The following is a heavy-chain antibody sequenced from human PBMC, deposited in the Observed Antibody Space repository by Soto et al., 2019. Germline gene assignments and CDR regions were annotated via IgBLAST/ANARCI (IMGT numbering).Heavy chain of an antibody. D-gene: IGHD3-22*01. J-gene: IGHJ4*02. V-gene: IGHV3-30-3*01. CDR1: GFTFSSYA. CDR3: ARGQITMIVVVISGLDY. CDR2: ISYDGSNK. Sequence: QVQLVESGGGVVQPGRSLRLSCAASGFTFSSYAMHWVRQAPGKGLEWVAVISYDGSNKYYADSVKGRFTISRDNSKNTLYLQRNSLRAEDTAVYYCARGQITMIVVVISGLDYWGQGTLVTVSS.